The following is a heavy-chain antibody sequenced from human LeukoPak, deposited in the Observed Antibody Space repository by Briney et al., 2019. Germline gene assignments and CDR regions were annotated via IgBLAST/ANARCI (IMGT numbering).Heavy chain of an antibody. CDR3: ARLLDYDSSGYPDTFDI. J-gene: IGHJ3*02. CDR1: RGSISPNY. CDR2: IYYIGST. D-gene: IGHD3-22*01. V-gene: IGHV4-59*01. Sequence: TSETLSLTCTVSRGSISPNYWTWIRQPPGKGLEWIGNIYYIGSTNYNPSLKSRVTISLDTSRNQFSLRLSSVTAADTAVYYCARLLDYDSSGYPDTFDIWGQGTMVTVSS.